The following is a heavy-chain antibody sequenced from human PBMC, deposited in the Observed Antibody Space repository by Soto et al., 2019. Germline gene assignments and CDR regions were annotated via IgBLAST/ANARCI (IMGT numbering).Heavy chain of an antibody. J-gene: IGHJ3*02. CDR3: AEPAGRWLQFEI. V-gene: IGHV1-69*02. Sequence: QVQLVQSGAEVKKPGSSVKVSCKASGGTFSSYTISWVRQAPGQGLEWMGRIIPILGIANYAQKFQGRVTITADKSTSTAYMELSSLRSEDTSVYYCAEPAGRWLQFEIWGRGTMVTVSS. CDR1: GGTFSSYT. CDR2: IIPILGIA. D-gene: IGHD5-12*01.